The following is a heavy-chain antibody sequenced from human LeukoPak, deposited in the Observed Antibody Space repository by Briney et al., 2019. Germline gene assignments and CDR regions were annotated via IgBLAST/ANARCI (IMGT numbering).Heavy chain of an antibody. CDR2: IWYDGSNK. Sequence: GGSLRLSCAASGFTFSSYAMHWVRQAPGKGLEWVAVIWYDGSNKYYADSVKGRFTISRDNSKNMLYLQMNSLRAEDTAVYYCARGSMADYYYYGMDVWGQGTTVTVSS. CDR1: GFTFSSYA. CDR3: ARGSMADYYYYGMDV. V-gene: IGHV3-33*08. J-gene: IGHJ6*02. D-gene: IGHD2/OR15-2a*01.